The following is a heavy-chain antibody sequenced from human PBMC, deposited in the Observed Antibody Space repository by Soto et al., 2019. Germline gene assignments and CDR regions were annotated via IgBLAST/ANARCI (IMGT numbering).Heavy chain of an antibody. CDR1: GFTFSSYG. D-gene: IGHD3-10*01. CDR3: ARDTDYYPYQPYGMDV. CDR2: IWYDGSNK. V-gene: IGHV3-33*01. J-gene: IGHJ6*02. Sequence: QVQLVESGGGVVQPGRSLRLSCAASGFTFSSYGMHWVRQAPGKGLEWVAVIWYDGSNKYYADSVKGRFTISRDNSKNTLYLQMNSLRDEDTAVYYCARDTDYYPYQPYGMDVWGQGTTVTVSS.